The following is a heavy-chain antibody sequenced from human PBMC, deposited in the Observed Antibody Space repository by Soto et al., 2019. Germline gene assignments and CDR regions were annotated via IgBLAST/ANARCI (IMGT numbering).Heavy chain of an antibody. CDR1: GFTFSSYA. J-gene: IGHJ4*02. Sequence: QVQLVESGGGVVQPGRSLRLSCAASGFTFSSYAMHWVRQAPGKGLEWVAVISYDGSNKYYADSVKGRFTISRDNSKNTLYLQMNSLRAEDTAVYYCARVGPEYYFDHWGQGTLVTVSS. CDR2: ISYDGSNK. CDR3: ARVGPEYYFDH. V-gene: IGHV3-30-3*01.